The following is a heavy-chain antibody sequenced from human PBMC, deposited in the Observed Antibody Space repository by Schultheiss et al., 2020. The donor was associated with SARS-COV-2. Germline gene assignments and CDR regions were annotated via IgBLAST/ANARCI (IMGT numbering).Heavy chain of an antibody. J-gene: IGHJ4*02. CDR3: ARYSYGGLFDY. CDR2: IYYSGST. Sequence: SETLSLTCAVYGTSFSGYYWSWIRQPPGKGLEWIGYIYYSGSTNYNPSLKSRVTISVDTSKNQFSLKLSSVTAADTAVYYCARYSYGGLFDYWGQGTLVTVSS. D-gene: IGHD5-18*01. V-gene: IGHV4-59*01. CDR1: GTSFSGYY.